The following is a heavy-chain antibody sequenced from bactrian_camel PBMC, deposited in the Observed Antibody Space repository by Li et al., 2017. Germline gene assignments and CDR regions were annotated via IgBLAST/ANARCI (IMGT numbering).Heavy chain of an antibody. CDR2: LASGTDGRS. V-gene: IGHV3S40*01. CDR1: GSYVTYGGFC. J-gene: IGHJ4*01. D-gene: IGHD2*01. Sequence: DVQLVESGGASVRAGESLTLSCVASGSYVTYGGFCMGWFRQAPGKEREGVAALASGTDGRSAYADPVKGRFTISRDNAKNSVYLQMHSLRLEDTAMFYCAADFGPYCSGSYLARRANFEGQGTQVTVS.